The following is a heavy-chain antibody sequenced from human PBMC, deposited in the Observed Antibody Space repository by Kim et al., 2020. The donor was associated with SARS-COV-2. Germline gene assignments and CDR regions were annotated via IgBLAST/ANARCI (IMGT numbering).Heavy chain of an antibody. J-gene: IGHJ6*02. D-gene: IGHD4-4*01. CDR3: VKDPGVTTVPTIYYYGMDV. V-gene: IGHV3-64D*06. Sequence: GRLTISRDNSKNTLYLQMSSLRAEDTAVYYCVKDPGVTTVPTIYYYGMDVWGQGTTVTVSS.